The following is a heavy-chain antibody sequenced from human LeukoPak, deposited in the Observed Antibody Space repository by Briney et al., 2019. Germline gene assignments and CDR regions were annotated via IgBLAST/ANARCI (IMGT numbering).Heavy chain of an antibody. CDR3: ARHEDGTTLDY. CDR1: TGSISSGY. J-gene: IGHJ4*02. D-gene: IGHD1-7*01. V-gene: IGHV4-59*08. Sequence: SETLSLICSVSTGSISSGYWSWIRQPPGKGLEWIGSIYYSGSTNHNASLKSRVTMSPDTSKNQISLKLSSVTAADTAVYYCARHEDGTTLDYWGQGTLVTVSS. CDR2: IYYSGST.